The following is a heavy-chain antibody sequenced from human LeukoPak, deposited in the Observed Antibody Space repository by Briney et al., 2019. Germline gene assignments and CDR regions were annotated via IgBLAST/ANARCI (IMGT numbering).Heavy chain of an antibody. Sequence: GGSLRLSCAVSGITLSNYGMSRVRQAPGKGLEWVAGISDSGGSTKYADSVKGRFTIARDNRKNTLYLQMNSLRAEDTAVYFCAKRGVVIRVILVGFHKEAYYFESWGQGTLVTVSS. J-gene: IGHJ4*02. CDR3: AKRGVVIRVILVGFHKEAYYFES. CDR1: GITLSNYG. V-gene: IGHV3-23*01. D-gene: IGHD3/OR15-3a*01. CDR2: ISDSGGST.